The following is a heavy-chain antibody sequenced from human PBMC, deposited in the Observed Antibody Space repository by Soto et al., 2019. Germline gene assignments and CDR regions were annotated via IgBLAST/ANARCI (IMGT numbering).Heavy chain of an antibody. Sequence: QVQLVQSGAEVKKAGASMKVSCKASGYSFSSNSIHWVRQAPGQGLEWMGWITPFNGDTSYAQKFQGRVTMTTDTSTSTVFMELRSLRLDDTAVYYCARVRVVVGATVDSWGQGTLVTVSS. V-gene: IGHV1-18*04. D-gene: IGHD2-15*01. J-gene: IGHJ4*02. CDR2: ITPFNGDT. CDR1: GYSFSSNS. CDR3: ARVRVVVGATVDS.